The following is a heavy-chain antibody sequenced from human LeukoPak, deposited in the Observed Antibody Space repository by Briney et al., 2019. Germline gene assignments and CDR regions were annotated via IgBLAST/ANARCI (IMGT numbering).Heavy chain of an antibody. D-gene: IGHD6-13*01. J-gene: IGHJ4*02. CDR1: GFTFSSYS. Sequence: KPGGSLRLSCAASGFTFSSYSMNWVRQAPGKGLEWVSSISSSSSYIYYADSVKGRFTISRDNAKNSLYLQMNSLRAEDTAVYYCARDWVVIAAAASYQFDYWGQGTLVTVSS. CDR3: ARDWVVIAAAASYQFDY. V-gene: IGHV3-21*01. CDR2: ISSSSSYI.